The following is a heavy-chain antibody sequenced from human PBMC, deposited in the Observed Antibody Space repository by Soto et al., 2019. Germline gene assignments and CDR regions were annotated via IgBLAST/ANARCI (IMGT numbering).Heavy chain of an antibody. CDR1: GFTFSSYA. D-gene: IGHD2-15*01. J-gene: IGHJ3*02. CDR2: TSYDGSNK. CDR3: ARDTLRYCSGGSCAAHAFDI. V-gene: IGHV3-30-3*01. Sequence: GGSLRLSCAASGFTFSSYAMHWVRQAPGKGLEWVAVTSYDGSNKYYADSVKGRFTISRDNSKNTLYLQMNSLRAEDTAVYYCARDTLRYCSGGSCAAHAFDIWGQGTMVTVSS.